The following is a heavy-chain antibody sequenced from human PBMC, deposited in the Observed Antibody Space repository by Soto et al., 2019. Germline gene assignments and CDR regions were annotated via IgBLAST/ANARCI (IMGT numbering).Heavy chain of an antibody. Sequence: SGTMSLTCAVYGGCVRGYYWSWIRQPPGKGLEWIGEINHSGSTNYNPSLKSRVTISVDTSKNQFSLKLSSVTAVDTAVYYCARTGIAAAGTFDYWGQGTLVTVSS. CDR3: ARTGIAAAGTFDY. V-gene: IGHV4-34*01. D-gene: IGHD6-13*01. CDR2: INHSGST. J-gene: IGHJ4*02. CDR1: GGCVRGYY.